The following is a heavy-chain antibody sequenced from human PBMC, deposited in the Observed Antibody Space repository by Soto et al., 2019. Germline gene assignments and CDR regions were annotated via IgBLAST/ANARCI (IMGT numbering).Heavy chain of an antibody. CDR2: INPSGGST. V-gene: IGHV1-46*01. Sequence: ASVKVSCKASGYTFTSYYMHWVRQAPGQGLEWMGIINPSGGSTSYAQKFQGRVTMTRDTSTSTVYMELSSLRSEDTAVYYCARATPDDDYYYYGMDVWGQGTTVTVSS. CDR3: ARATPDDDYYYYGMDV. J-gene: IGHJ6*02. D-gene: IGHD3-16*01. CDR1: GYTFTSYY.